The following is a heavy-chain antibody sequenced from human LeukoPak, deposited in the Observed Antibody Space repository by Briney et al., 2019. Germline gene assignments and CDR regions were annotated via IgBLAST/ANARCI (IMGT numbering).Heavy chain of an antibody. Sequence: GASVKVSCKASGGTFSSYAISWVRQAPGQGLEWMGRIIPILGIANYAQKFQGRVTITADKSTSTAYMELSSLRPEDTAVYYCASISSSSAKSFDYWGQGTLVTVSS. CDR1: GGTFSSYA. CDR2: IIPILGIA. CDR3: ASISSSSAKSFDY. V-gene: IGHV1-69*04. D-gene: IGHD6-13*01. J-gene: IGHJ4*02.